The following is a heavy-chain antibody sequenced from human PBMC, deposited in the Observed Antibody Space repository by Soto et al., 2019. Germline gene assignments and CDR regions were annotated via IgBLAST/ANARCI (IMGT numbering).Heavy chain of an antibody. J-gene: IGHJ4*02. CDR1: GFTFSHHD. Sequence: EVHLLESGGGLVQPGGSLRLSCAASGFTFSHHDMSWVRQAPGKGLEWVSAISGSGDRTHYADSVKGRFIISRDNSKNMLSLQMNSLRAEDTAVYHCAKGISSASSFDNWGQGTLVTVSS. CDR2: ISGSGDRT. CDR3: AKGISSASSFDN. D-gene: IGHD3-22*01. V-gene: IGHV3-23*01.